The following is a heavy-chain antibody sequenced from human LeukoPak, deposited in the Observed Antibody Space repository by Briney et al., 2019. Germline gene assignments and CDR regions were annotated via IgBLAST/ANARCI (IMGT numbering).Heavy chain of an antibody. CDR2: IWYVVSNI. J-gene: IGHJ5*02. V-gene: IGHV3-30*02. CDR1: VFTFSSYG. Sequence: PGGALRLSCAASVFTFSSYGMYWVRQAPGTGREGVAFIWYVVSNIYYAHSARGRYTISRDNSKNTLYLQMNSPRAEDTAVYYCAVPLNPAINWFDPWGQGTLVTVSS. CDR3: AVPLNPAINWFDP. D-gene: IGHD2-2*02.